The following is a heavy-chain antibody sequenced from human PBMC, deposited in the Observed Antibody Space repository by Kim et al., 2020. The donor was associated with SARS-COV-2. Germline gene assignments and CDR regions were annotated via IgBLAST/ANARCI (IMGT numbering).Heavy chain of an antibody. CDR2: INHSGST. V-gene: IGHV4-34*01. D-gene: IGHD3-10*01. J-gene: IGHJ6*02. CDR3: ARGLNPGGSGSYCAYSRGAPGGRGYYYYGMDV. Sequence: SETLSLTCAVYGGSFSGYYWSWIRQPPGKGLEWIGEINHSGSTNYNPSLKSRVTISVDTSKNQFSLKLSSVTAADTAVYYCARGLNPGGSGSYCAYSRGAPGGRGYYYYGMDVWGQGTTVTVSS. CDR1: GGSFSGYY.